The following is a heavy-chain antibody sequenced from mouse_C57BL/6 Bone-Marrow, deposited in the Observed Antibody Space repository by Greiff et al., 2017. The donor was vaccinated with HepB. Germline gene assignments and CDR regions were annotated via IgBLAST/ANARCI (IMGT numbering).Heavy chain of an antibody. J-gene: IGHJ4*01. D-gene: IGHD2-4*01. CDR2: ISYDGSN. V-gene: IGHV3-6*01. CDR1: GYSITSGYY. CDR3: ARETGYDYDVDY. Sequence: EVKLMESGPGLVKPSQSLSLTCSVTGYSITSGYYWNWIRQFPGNKLEWMSYISYDGSNNYNPSLKNRISITRDTSKNQFFLKLNSVTTEDTATYYCARETGYDYDVDYWGQGTSVTVSS.